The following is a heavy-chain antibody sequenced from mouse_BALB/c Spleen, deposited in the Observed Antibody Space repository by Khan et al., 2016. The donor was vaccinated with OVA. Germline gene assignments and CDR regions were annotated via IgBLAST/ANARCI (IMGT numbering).Heavy chain of an antibody. D-gene: IGHD4-1*02. Sequence: EVELVESGGGLVQPGGSLRLSCATSGFTFTDYYMTWVRQPPGEALEWLGFIAKKADGYRTEYSASVKGRFTISRDTSQNILYLQMTTLRAEDSAPYYCARDQVGSYFAYWGQGTTLTVSS. J-gene: IGHJ2*01. CDR2: IAKKADGYRT. CDR3: ARDQVGSYFAY. V-gene: IGHV7-3*02. CDR1: GFTFTDYY.